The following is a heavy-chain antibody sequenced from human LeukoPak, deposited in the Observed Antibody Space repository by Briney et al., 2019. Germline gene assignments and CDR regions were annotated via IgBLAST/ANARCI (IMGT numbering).Heavy chain of an antibody. D-gene: IGHD1-26*01. Sequence: PSETLSLTCTVCGGSISSGSYYWSWIRQPPGKGLEWIGYIYYSGSTNYNPSLKSRVTISVDTSKNQFSLKLSSVTAADTAVYYCARDRIVGATSFDIWGQGTMVTVSS. CDR1: GGSISSGSYY. CDR3: ARDRIVGATSFDI. J-gene: IGHJ3*02. V-gene: IGHV4-61*01. CDR2: IYYSGST.